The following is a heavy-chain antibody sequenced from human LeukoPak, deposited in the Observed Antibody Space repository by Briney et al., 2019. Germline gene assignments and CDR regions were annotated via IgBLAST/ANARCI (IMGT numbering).Heavy chain of an antibody. CDR3: ARNTWILAYCGGDCLGAFDI. CDR2: INQDGSEK. J-gene: IGHJ3*02. Sequence: GGSLRLSCAVSGFPFSTFWMSWVRQAPGKGLEWVANINQDGSEKYYVDSVRGRFAISRDNAKNSLYLQMNSLRPEDTAMYYCARNTWILAYCGGDCLGAFDIWGQGTMVTVSS. V-gene: IGHV3-7*01. D-gene: IGHD2-21*02. CDR1: GFPFSTFW.